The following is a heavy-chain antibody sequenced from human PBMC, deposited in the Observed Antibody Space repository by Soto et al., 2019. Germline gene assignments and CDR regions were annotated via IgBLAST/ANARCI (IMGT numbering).Heavy chain of an antibody. D-gene: IGHD4-4*01. J-gene: IGHJ6*02. CDR1: GYTFTTYG. CDR2: ISPYNGTT. V-gene: IGHV1-18*04. Sequence: ASVKVSCKASGYTFTTYGISWVRQAPGQGLEWMGWISPYNGTTKYAEKFQGEMTMTTDTATSTAYMDLRSLRSDDTAVYYCARDGERDTALTFYYYLHGMDAWGQGTRVTVSS. CDR3: ARDGERDTALTFYYYLHGMDA.